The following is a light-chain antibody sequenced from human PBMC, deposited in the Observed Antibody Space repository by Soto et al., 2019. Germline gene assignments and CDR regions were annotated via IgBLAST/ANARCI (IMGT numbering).Light chain of an antibody. J-gene: IGKJ2*01. V-gene: IGKV3-15*01. CDR2: EAS. CDR3: QQSHNYMYT. CDR1: QSIRKN. Sequence: ELVLSQSPATLSVSPGERATLSCRASQSIRKNLAWYQQKPGQAPTLLIYEASTMATGVPARFSGSGSGTEFTLTISSLQSEDFAIYYCQQSHNYMYTFGQGTKLEIK.